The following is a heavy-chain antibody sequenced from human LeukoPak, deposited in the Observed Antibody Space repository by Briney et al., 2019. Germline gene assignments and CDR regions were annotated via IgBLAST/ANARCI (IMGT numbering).Heavy chain of an antibody. CDR1: GFTFRNYV. V-gene: IGHV3-30-3*01. Sequence: GGSLRLSCAASGFTFRNYVIHWVRQAPGKGLEWVAVTSSDLNVKLYADSVKGRFTISRDNSRSTLYLQMNSLRAEDTAVYYCARGLASTYSDFWGQGTLVTVSS. D-gene: IGHD5-12*01. CDR2: TSSDLNVK. J-gene: IGHJ4*02. CDR3: ARGLASTYSDF.